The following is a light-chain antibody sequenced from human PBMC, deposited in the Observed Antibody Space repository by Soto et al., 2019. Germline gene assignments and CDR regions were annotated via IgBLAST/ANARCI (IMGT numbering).Light chain of an antibody. CDR2: WAS. V-gene: IGKV4-1*01. CDR1: QSVLYSSNNKNY. Sequence: DIVMTQSPDSLAVSLGERATINCKSSQSVLYSSNNKNYLAWYQQKPGQPPKLLIYWASTRESGVPDRFSGSGSGTDFSLTISSLQAEDVAGYYCQQSYSTHLRTFGGGTKGEIK. J-gene: IGKJ4*01. CDR3: QQSYSTHLRT.